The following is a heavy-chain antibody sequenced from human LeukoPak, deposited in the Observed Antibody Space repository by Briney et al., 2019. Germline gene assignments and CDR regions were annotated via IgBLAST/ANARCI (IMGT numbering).Heavy chain of an antibody. V-gene: IGHV3-15*01. J-gene: IGHJ3*02. D-gene: IGHD3-10*01. CDR1: GFTFRDAW. CDR2: IKSRADGGTP. Sequence: GGSLRLSCAASGFTFRDAWMIWVRQAPGKGRGWVGRIKSRADGGTPDYAAPVTGRFTISRDDSNGTLFLQMNSLTTEDTAVYYCATQGVLDAFDIWGQGTMVIVSS. CDR3: ATQGVLDAFDI.